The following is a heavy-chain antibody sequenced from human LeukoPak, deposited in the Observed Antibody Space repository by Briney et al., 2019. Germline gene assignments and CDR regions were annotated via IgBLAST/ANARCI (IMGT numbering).Heavy chain of an antibody. CDR3: AREVLRFLEWSFWVD. Sequence: VGSLRLSCAASGFTFDDYGMSWVRQAPGKGLEWVSGINWNGGSTGYADSVKGRFTISRDNAKNSLYLQMNSLRAEDTALYYCAREVLRFLEWSFWVDWGQGTLVTVSS. J-gene: IGHJ4*02. V-gene: IGHV3-20*04. CDR1: GFTFDDYG. CDR2: INWNGGST. D-gene: IGHD3-3*01.